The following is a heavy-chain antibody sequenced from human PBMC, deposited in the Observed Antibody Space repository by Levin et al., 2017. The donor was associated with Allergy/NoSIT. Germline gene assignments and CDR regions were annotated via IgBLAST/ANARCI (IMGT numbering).Heavy chain of an antibody. CDR3: ARDECAWFGECYGMDV. D-gene: IGHD3-10*01. Sequence: SQTLSLTCTVSGDSMNRRDFYWSWIRQHPGKGLEWIGFIHHSGSAYYNPSLKSRLSMSLDTSESQFSLKLASVTVADTAVYFCARDECAWFGECYGMDVWGQGTTVIVSS. CDR1: GDSMNRRDFY. J-gene: IGHJ6*02. CDR2: IHHSGSA. V-gene: IGHV4-31*03.